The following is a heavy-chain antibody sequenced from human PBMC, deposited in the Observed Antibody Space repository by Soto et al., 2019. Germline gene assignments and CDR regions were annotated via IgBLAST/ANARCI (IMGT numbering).Heavy chain of an antibody. V-gene: IGHV4-39*01. Sequence: SETLSLTCTVSGVSISSSYYYWGWIRQPPGKGLEWIGSVYSSGSTYYNPSLKSRVTISVDTSKNQFSLKLSSVTAADTAVYYCAKNMGSWRFDPWGQGTLVTVSS. CDR3: AKNMGSWRFDP. CDR1: GVSISSSYYY. D-gene: IGHD6-13*01. CDR2: VYSSGST. J-gene: IGHJ5*02.